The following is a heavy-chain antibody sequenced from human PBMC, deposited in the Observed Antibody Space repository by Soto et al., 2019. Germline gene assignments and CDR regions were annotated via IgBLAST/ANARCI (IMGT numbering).Heavy chain of an antibody. CDR2: ISSSDSII. J-gene: IGHJ4*02. CDR3: ARDLGYYASDGYFDY. Sequence: GGSLRLSCAASGFTFSDSYMSWIRQAPGKGLEWVSYISSSDSIIYYSDSVKGRFIISRDNAKNSLYLQMNSLRAEDTAVYYCARDLGYYASDGYFDYWGQGTLVTVSS. V-gene: IGHV3-11*01. D-gene: IGHD3-22*01. CDR1: GFTFSDSY.